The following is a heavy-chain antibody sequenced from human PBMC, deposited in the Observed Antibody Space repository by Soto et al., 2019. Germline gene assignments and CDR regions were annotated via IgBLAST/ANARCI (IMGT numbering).Heavy chain of an antibody. J-gene: IGHJ4*02. V-gene: IGHV3-74*01. CDR2: IDHDGPT. Sequence: EVQLVESGGGLVQPGGSLRLSCAGSGFTFSNYWMHWVRQAPGKGLEWVSRIDHDGPTDYADSVRGRFTISRDNAENTLYTQMTRLRPEDTAVYYCVRDSHGDYWGQGTLVTVSS. CDR3: VRDSHGDY. CDR1: GFTFSNYW.